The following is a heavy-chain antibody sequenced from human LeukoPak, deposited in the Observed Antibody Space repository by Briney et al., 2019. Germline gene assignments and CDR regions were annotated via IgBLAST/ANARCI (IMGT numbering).Heavy chain of an antibody. CDR2: VSAYNGNT. D-gene: IGHD2-15*01. CDR3: ARGTCSGGSCYWAPGY. Sequence: GAPVKGSFKASGYPFPSYGISWVRPAPRQGLAWMGLVSAYNGNTNYAQKLQGRVTMTTDTSTSTAYMELRSLRSDDTAVYYCARGTCSGGSCYWAPGYWGQGTLVTVSS. J-gene: IGHJ4*02. V-gene: IGHV1-18*01. CDR1: GYPFPSYG.